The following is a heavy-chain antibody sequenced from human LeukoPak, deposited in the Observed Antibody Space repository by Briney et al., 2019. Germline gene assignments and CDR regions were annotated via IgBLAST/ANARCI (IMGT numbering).Heavy chain of an antibody. V-gene: IGHV1-18*01. Sequence: ASVKVSCKASGYTFTSYDINWVRQATGQGLEWMGWISAYNGNTNYAQKLQGRVTMTTDTSTSTAYMELRSLRSDDTAVYYCARDSDIVVVPAAINDAFDIWGQGTMVTVSS. J-gene: IGHJ3*02. CDR2: ISAYNGNT. D-gene: IGHD2-2*02. CDR3: ARDSDIVVVPAAINDAFDI. CDR1: GYTFTSYD.